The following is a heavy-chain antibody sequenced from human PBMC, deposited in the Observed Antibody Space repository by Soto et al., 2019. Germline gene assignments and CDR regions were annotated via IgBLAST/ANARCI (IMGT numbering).Heavy chain of an antibody. V-gene: IGHV3-23*01. CDR3: ATHSWDH. CDR1: GLTFSRAD. CDR2: ISGSGGYI. J-gene: IGHJ4*02. Sequence: EVQLSESGGGLVQPGGSLRLSCAASGLTFSRADLSWVRQAPGKGLEWVSAISGSGGYIHYADSVKGRFTVSRDNPKNTLFLQMSSLRVEDTAIYYCATHSWDHWGQGTLVTVSS.